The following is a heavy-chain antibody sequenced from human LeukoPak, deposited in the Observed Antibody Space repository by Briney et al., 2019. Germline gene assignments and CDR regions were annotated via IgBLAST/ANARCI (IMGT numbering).Heavy chain of an antibody. V-gene: IGHV4-34*01. CDR2: INHSGST. CDR1: GGSFSGYY. J-gene: IGHJ6*03. CDR3: ARGIDSGYDYRGPDDYYYYYMDV. Sequence: SETLSLTCAVYGGSFSGYYWSWIRQPPGKGLEWIGEINHSGSTNYNPSLKSRVTISVDTSKNQFSLKLSSVTAADTAVYYCARGIDSGYDYRGPDDYYYYYMDVWGKGTTVTISS. D-gene: IGHD5-12*01.